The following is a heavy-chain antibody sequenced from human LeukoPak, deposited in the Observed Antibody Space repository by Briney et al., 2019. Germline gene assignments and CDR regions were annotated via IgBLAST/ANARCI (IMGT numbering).Heavy chain of an antibody. CDR2: INHSGST. Sequence: SETLSLTCAVYGGSFSGYYWSWIRQPPGKGLGWIGEINHSGSTNYNPSLKSRVTISVDTSKNQFSLKLSSVTAADTAVYYCASDSSGYYYTFSAFDIWGQGTMVTVSS. CDR1: GGSFSGYY. V-gene: IGHV4-34*01. J-gene: IGHJ3*02. D-gene: IGHD3-22*01. CDR3: ASDSSGYYYTFSAFDI.